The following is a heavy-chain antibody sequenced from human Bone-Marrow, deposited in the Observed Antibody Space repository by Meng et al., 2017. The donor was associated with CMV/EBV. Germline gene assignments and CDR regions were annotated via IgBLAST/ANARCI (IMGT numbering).Heavy chain of an antibody. Sequence: SGYTFTSYGISWVRQAPGQGLEWMGWISAYNGNTNYAQKLQGRVTMTTDTSTSTAYMELRSLRSDDTAVYYCARDRRVEKYQPLQNWGQGTLVTVSS. J-gene: IGHJ4*02. CDR2: ISAYNGNT. D-gene: IGHD2-2*01. CDR1: GYTFTSYG. V-gene: IGHV1-18*01. CDR3: ARDRRVEKYQPLQN.